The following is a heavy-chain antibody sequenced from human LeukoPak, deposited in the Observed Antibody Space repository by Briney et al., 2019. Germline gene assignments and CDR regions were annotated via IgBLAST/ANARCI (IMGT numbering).Heavy chain of an antibody. V-gene: IGHV4-4*07. Sequence: SKTLSLTCTVSGGSISSYYWSWIRQPAGKGLEWIGRIYTSGSTNYNASLKSRVSMSVDTSKNQFSLKLSSVTAADTAVFYCARENSGSYREFDYWGQRTLVTVSS. D-gene: IGHD1-26*01. CDR2: IYTSGST. CDR1: GGSISSYY. J-gene: IGHJ4*02. CDR3: ARENSGSYREFDY.